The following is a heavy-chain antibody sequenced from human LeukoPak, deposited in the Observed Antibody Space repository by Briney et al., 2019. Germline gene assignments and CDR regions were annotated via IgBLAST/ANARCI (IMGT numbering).Heavy chain of an antibody. CDR3: ARTTAHWYFDL. CDR1: GGSISSYY. CDR2: IHSSGNT. J-gene: IGHJ2*01. V-gene: IGHV4-4*07. Sequence: SETLSLTCTVSGGSISSYYWSWIRIRRPAGKGLEWIGRIHSSGNTNYNPSLKGRVTMSVDTSKNQFSLSLTSVTAADTAVYYCARTTAHWYFDLWGRGTLVSVSS. D-gene: IGHD2-21*02.